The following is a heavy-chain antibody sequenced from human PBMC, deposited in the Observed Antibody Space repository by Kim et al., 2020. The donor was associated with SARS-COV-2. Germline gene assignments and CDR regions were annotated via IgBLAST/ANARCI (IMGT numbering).Heavy chain of an antibody. Sequence: DSVKGRFTISRDNSKNTLYLQMNSLRAEDTAVYYCARTTYYFDYWGQGTLVTVSS. V-gene: IGHV3-30*07. CDR3: ARTTYYFDY. J-gene: IGHJ4*02.